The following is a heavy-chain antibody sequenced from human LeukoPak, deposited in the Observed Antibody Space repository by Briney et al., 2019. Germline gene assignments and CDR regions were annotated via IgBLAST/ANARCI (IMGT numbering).Heavy chain of an antibody. CDR2: ISGSGSTT. V-gene: IGHV3-23*01. CDR3: AEKKNFYFDY. J-gene: IGHJ4*02. D-gene: IGHD1-7*01. CDR1: GFTFCSYA. Sequence: GGSLRLSCAASGFTFCSYAMSWVHQVPGKGLEWLSAISGSGSTTYYADSVKGRFTISRDNSKNTLYLQMDSLRAEDTAVYYCAEKKNFYFDYWGQGTLVTVSS.